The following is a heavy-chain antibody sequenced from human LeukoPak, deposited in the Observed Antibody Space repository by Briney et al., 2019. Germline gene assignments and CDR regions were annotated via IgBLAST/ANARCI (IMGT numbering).Heavy chain of an antibody. Sequence: PSETLSLTCTVSGGSISSSSFYWGWIRQPPGKGLEGIVSIYYSGNTYYNPSLKSRVTISVDTSKNQFSLKLSSVTAADTALYYCARDVAGAAVADDFDCWGQGTLVTVSS. CDR2: IYYSGNT. CDR1: GGSISSSSFY. V-gene: IGHV4-39*02. D-gene: IGHD6-19*01. CDR3: ARDVAGAAVADDFDC. J-gene: IGHJ4*02.